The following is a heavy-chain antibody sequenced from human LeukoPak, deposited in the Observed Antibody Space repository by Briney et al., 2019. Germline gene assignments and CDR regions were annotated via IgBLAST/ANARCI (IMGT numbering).Heavy chain of an antibody. Sequence: ASVKVSCKASGYTFTTYGISWVRQAPGQGVEWMGWISPYNGNTDYAQKFQGRVTMTTDTSTSTAYMYLRSLRSDDTAVYYCARTGDRSGYADYWGQGTLVTVSS. V-gene: IGHV1-18*01. CDR2: ISPYNGNT. CDR3: ARTGDRSGYADY. CDR1: GYTFTTYG. J-gene: IGHJ4*02. D-gene: IGHD3-22*01.